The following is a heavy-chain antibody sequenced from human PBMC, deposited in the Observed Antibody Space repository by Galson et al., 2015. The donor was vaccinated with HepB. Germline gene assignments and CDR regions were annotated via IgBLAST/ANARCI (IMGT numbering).Heavy chain of an antibody. D-gene: IGHD3-16*01. V-gene: IGHV1-2*02. CDR3: ARDSGYYDYVWGSFSTLPDAFDI. CDR2: INPNSGGT. J-gene: IGHJ3*02. Sequence: SVKVSCKASGYTFTGYYMHWVRQAPGQGLEWMGWINPNSGGTNYAQKFQGRVTMTRDTSISTAYMELSRLRSDDTAVYYCARDSGYYDYVWGSFSTLPDAFDIWGQGTMVTVSS. CDR1: GYTFTGYY.